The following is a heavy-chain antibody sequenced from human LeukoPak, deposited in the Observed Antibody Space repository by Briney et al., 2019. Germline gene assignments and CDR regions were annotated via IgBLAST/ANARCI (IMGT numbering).Heavy chain of an antibody. D-gene: IGHD4/OR15-4a*01. CDR3: AIDEPNYAPYDFDY. V-gene: IGHV3-15*01. Sequence: GGSLRLSCAASRFTFSNAWRNWVRQAPGKGLEWVGRIKSKADGETTDYAAPVKGRFTISRDDSNNMVYLQMNSLKIEDTAVYYCAIDEPNYAPYDFDYWGQETLVTVSS. CDR2: IKSKADGETT. CDR1: RFTFSNAW. J-gene: IGHJ4*02.